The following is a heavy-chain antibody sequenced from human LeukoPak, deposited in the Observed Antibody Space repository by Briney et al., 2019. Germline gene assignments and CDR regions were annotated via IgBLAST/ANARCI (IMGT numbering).Heavy chain of an antibody. Sequence: ASVKVSCKASGYTFTGYYMHWVRQAPGQGLEWMGWINPNSGGTNYAQKFQGWVTMTRDTSISTAYMELSKLRSDDTAVYYCARAHYDSSGYSYNWFDPWGQGTLVTVSS. CDR3: ARAHYDSSGYSYNWFDP. J-gene: IGHJ5*02. CDR2: INPNSGGT. CDR1: GYTFTGYY. V-gene: IGHV1-2*04. D-gene: IGHD3-22*01.